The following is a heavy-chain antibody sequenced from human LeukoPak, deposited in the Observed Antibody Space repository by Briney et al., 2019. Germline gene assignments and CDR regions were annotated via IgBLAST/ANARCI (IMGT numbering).Heavy chain of an antibody. Sequence: GASVKVSCKASGYTFTSYYMHWVRQAPGQGLEWMGIINPSGGSTSYAQKFQGRVTMTRDTSTSTVYMELSSLRSEDTAVYYCAKEKTDTAMARWGWFDPWGQGTLVTVSS. D-gene: IGHD5-18*01. CDR1: GYTFTSYY. V-gene: IGHV1-46*01. CDR3: AKEKTDTAMARWGWFDP. CDR2: INPSGGST. J-gene: IGHJ5*02.